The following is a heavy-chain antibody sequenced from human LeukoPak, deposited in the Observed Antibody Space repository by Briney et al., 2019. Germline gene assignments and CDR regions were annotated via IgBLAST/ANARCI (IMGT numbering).Heavy chain of an antibody. CDR2: VNHSGST. CDR3: ARGPAAVHP. D-gene: IGHD6-13*01. Sequence: PSETLSLTCAVYGWSLTNHYWIWIRQPPGKGLEWIGEVNHSGSTNYNPSLKSRVTIPLDTSKSQFFLRLSSVTAADTAVYYCARGPAAVHPWGQGTLVTVSS. CDR1: GWSLTNHY. J-gene: IGHJ5*02. V-gene: IGHV4-34*01.